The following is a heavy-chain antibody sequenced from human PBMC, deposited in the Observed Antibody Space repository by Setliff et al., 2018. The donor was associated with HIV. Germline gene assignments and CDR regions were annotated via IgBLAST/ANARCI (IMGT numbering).Heavy chain of an antibody. CDR2: INHSGST. CDR1: GGSFTDIGGSFTDYY. CDR3: PRGARLLAGYSDRWDYYYMGV. V-gene: IGHV4-34*01. J-gene: IGHJ6*03. Sequence: KSSETLSLTCAVFGGSFTDIGGSFTDYYWIWFRQPPGKGLEWIGEINHSGSTHYNPSLKSRFTISVETSKNQFSLKVNSVTAAASAVYYCPRGARLLAGYSDRWDYYYMGVWGKGTTVTVSS. D-gene: IGHD6-13*01.